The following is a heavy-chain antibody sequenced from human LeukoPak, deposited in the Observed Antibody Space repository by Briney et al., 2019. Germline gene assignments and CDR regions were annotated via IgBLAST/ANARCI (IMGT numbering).Heavy chain of an antibody. CDR3: ARTRRSSGWYIDY. Sequence: SETLSLTCAVYGGSFSGYYWSWIRQPPGKGLGWIGEINDSENTNYNPSLKSRVTISVDTSKNQFSLKLTSVTAADTAVYYCARTRRSSGWYIDYWGQGTLVTVSS. V-gene: IGHV4-34*01. J-gene: IGHJ4*02. CDR2: INDSENT. D-gene: IGHD6-19*01. CDR1: GGSFSGYY.